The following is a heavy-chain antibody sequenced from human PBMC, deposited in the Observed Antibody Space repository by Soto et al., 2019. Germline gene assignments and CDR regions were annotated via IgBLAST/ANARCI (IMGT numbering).Heavy chain of an antibody. CDR2: IIPILGIA. D-gene: IGHD3-16*01. Sequence: QVQLVQSGAEVKKPGSSVKVSCKASGGTFSSYTISWVRQAPGQGLEWMGRIIPILGIANYAQKLQGRVTITADKSTSTAYMELSSLRSEDTAVYYCASAFSSARGVLIKLDDYYGMDVWGQGTTVTVSS. CDR3: ASAFSSARGVLIKLDDYYGMDV. CDR1: GGTFSSYT. V-gene: IGHV1-69*02. J-gene: IGHJ6*02.